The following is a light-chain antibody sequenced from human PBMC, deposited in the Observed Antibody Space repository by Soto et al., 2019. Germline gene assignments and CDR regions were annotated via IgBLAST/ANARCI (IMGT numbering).Light chain of an antibody. J-gene: IGKJ4*01. Sequence: EIVLTQSPATLSLSPGERATLSCRASQSVSSYLAWYQQKPGQAPRLLIYDASTRATGIPARFSGSGSGTDFPLHISSLEPEDFAVYYCQQRSNWPLLTFGGGTKVEIK. V-gene: IGKV3-11*01. CDR2: DAS. CDR1: QSVSSY. CDR3: QQRSNWPLLT.